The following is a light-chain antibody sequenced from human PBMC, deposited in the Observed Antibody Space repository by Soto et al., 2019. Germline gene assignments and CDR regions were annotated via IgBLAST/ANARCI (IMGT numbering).Light chain of an antibody. Sequence: DIQMTQSPSSLSASVGDRVTITCRASQSISSYLNWYQQKPGKAPKLLIYAASSLQSGVPSRFSGSRSGTDFTLTISSLQPEDFATYYCQQSYSTPNTFGPGTKVDIK. CDR3: QQSYSTPNT. J-gene: IGKJ3*01. CDR2: AAS. CDR1: QSISSY. V-gene: IGKV1-39*01.